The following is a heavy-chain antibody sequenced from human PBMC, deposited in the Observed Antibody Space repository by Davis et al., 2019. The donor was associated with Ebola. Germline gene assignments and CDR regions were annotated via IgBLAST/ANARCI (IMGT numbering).Heavy chain of an antibody. J-gene: IGHJ4*02. Sequence: SETLSLTCVVSGAFVSSGGYSWIWIRQPPGKGLEWIGNYYYTGSTYYNPSLKSRVTISVDTSKNQFSLKLSSVTAADTAVYYCARDHYYYDSSGYYRGGFDYWGQGTLVTVSS. CDR2: YYYTGST. CDR1: GAFVSSGGYS. CDR3: ARDHYYYDSSGYYRGGFDY. V-gene: IGHV4-61*08. D-gene: IGHD3-22*01.